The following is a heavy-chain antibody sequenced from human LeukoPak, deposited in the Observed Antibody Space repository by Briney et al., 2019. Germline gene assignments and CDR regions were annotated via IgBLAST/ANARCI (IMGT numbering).Heavy chain of an antibody. CDR3: ARGRGYSGYRVWLFGY. Sequence: ASVKVSCKASGYTFTSYGISWVRQAPGQGLEWIGCINAYNGNTNNAQKLQGRVTMTTDTTRSTAYMELRRMGSDNTAVYYCARGRGYSGYRVWLFGYWGQGTLVTVSS. J-gene: IGHJ4*02. D-gene: IGHD5-12*01. V-gene: IGHV1-18*01. CDR2: INAYNGNT. CDR1: GYTFTSYG.